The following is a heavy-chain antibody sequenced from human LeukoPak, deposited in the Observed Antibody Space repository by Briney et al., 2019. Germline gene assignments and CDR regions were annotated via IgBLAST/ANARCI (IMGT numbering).Heavy chain of an antibody. CDR1: GFTFSNHG. D-gene: IGHD3-16*01. Sequence: GGSLRLSCAASGFTFSNHGMNWVRQAPGKGLEWLSGVSPPGGGTYYADSVKGRFTISRDNSKNTLYLQMNSLRAEDTAVYYCAKDLRDWGQGTLVTVSS. J-gene: IGHJ4*02. CDR2: VSPPGGGT. CDR3: AKDLRD. V-gene: IGHV3-23*01.